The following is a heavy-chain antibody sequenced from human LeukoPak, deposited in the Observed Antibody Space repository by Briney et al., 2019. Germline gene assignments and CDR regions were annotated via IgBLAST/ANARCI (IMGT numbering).Heavy chain of an antibody. V-gene: IGHV3-30-3*01. D-gene: IGHD3-22*01. CDR3: ARDQRITMIVVASH. Sequence: GGSLRLSCAASGFTFSSYAMHWVRQAPGKGLEWVAVISYDGSNKYYADSVKGRFTISRDNSKNTLYLQMNSLGAEDTAVYYCARDQRITMIVVASHWGQGTLVTVSS. CDR2: ISYDGSNK. CDR1: GFTFSSYA. J-gene: IGHJ4*02.